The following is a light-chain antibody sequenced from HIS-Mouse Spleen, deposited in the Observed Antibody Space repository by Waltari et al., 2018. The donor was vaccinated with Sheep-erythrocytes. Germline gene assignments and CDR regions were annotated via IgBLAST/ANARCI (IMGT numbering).Light chain of an antibody. J-gene: IGLJ1*01. CDR3: CSYAGSYNHV. CDR2: DVS. V-gene: IGLV2-11*01. CDR1: IRHGGGSHY. Sequence: QSALTQPRSVSGSPGQSVTISCPVTIRHGGGSHYVSWYQQHPGKAPKLRIYDVSRRPSGVPDRFSGSKSGNTASLTISGLQAEDEADYYCCSYAGSYNHVFATGTKVTVL.